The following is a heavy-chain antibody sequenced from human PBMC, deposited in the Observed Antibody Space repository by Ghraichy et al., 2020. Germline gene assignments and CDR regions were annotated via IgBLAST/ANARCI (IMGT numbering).Heavy chain of an antibody. V-gene: IGHV4-34*01. CDR3: ARGPIQLVTTVTTPIRWGYYYYGMDV. Sequence: SETLSLTCAVYGGSFSGYYWSWIRQPPGKGLEWIGEINHSGSTNYNPSLKSRVTISVDTSKNQFSLKLSSVTAADTAVYYCARGPIQLVTTVTTPIRWGYYYYGMDVWGQGTTVTVSS. D-gene: IGHD4-17*01. CDR1: GGSFSGYY. CDR2: INHSGST. J-gene: IGHJ6*02.